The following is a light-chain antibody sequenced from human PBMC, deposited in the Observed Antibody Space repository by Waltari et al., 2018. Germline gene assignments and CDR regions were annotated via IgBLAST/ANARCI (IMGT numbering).Light chain of an antibody. V-gene: IGKV4-1*01. CDR2: WAS. CDR3: QQYYAVPPT. J-gene: IGKJ1*01. Sequence: IVMTQSPDSLAVSLGERANINCKSSQSVSDSINIKYYLACYRQKPGQPPTLLISWASTREFGVPDRLSGRGSGTDFTLTISSLQAEDVAVYYCQQYYAVPPTFGPGTKVEIK. CDR1: QSVSDSINIKYY.